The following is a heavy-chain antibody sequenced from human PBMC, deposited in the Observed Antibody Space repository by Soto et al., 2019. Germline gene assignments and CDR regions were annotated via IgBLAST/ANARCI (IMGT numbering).Heavy chain of an antibody. CDR2: INPSGGST. Sequence: ASVKVSCKASGYSFTSCSMHWVRQAPGQGLEWMGIINPSGGSTSYAQKFQGRVTMTRDTSTSTVYMELSSLRSEDTAVYYCARSIAAATTINYYYYYGMDVWGQGTTVTVSS. V-gene: IGHV1-46*01. CDR1: GYSFTSCS. J-gene: IGHJ6*02. D-gene: IGHD6-13*01. CDR3: ARSIAAATTINYYYYYGMDV.